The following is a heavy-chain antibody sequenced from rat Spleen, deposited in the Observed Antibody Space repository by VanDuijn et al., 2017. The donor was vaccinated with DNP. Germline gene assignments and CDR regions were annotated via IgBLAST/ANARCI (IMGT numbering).Heavy chain of an antibody. J-gene: IGHJ2*01. D-gene: IGHD1-4*01. V-gene: IGHV5-7*01. CDR3: TQTGDPGMTGFDY. Sequence: EVQLVESGGGLVQPGRSLKFSCAASGFTFSDYHMAWVRQAPKKGLEWVATVSYDGSSTYYRDSVKGRFTISRDNAKNTLYLQMDSLRSEDTATYYCTQTGDPGMTGFDYWGQGVMVTVSS. CDR2: VSYDGSST. CDR1: GFTFSDYH.